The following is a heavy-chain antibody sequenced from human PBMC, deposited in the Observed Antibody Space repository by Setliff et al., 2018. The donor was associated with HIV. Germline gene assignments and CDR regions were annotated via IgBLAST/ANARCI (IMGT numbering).Heavy chain of an antibody. CDR1: GDSITNDDYY. Sequence: SETLSLTCTVSGDSITNDDYYWGWIRQPQGKVLEWIAIIHYNGRTYYDPSLKSRVTIFVDTSKTQFYLKLRSVTASDTAVYYCARYTSKVDWFDPWGQGTLVTVSS. J-gene: IGHJ5*02. CDR2: IHYNGRT. D-gene: IGHD2-2*02. CDR3: ARYTSKVDWFDP. V-gene: IGHV4-39*01.